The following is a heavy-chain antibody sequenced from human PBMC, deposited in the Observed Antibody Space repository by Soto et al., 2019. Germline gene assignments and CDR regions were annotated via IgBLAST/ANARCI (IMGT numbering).Heavy chain of an antibody. Sequence: GGSLRLSCVASGFPFSNYAMTWVRQAPGKGLEWVSALSGSGVSTYYADSVKGRFTISRDNSNNTVFLQMTGLRPADTALYYCVRMTSMMYFFDHWGQGAQVTVSS. D-gene: IGHD4-17*01. V-gene: IGHV3-23*01. CDR2: LSGSGVST. J-gene: IGHJ4*02. CDR1: GFPFSNYA. CDR3: VRMTSMMYFFDH.